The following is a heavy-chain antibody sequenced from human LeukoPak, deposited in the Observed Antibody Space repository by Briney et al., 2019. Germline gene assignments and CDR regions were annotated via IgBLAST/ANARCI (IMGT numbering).Heavy chain of an antibody. CDR3: AKELSSWGPSSDAFDT. D-gene: IGHD3-16*01. V-gene: IGHV3-7*03. CDR1: GFTFSNYW. CDR2: INQDGSER. J-gene: IGHJ3*02. Sequence: PGGSLRLSCAASGFTFSNYWMSWVRQAPGKGLEWVASINQDGSERHYLDSLKGRFTISRDNAKNSLYVQMNSLRAEDTAVYYCAKELSSWGPSSDAFDTWGQGTMVTVSS.